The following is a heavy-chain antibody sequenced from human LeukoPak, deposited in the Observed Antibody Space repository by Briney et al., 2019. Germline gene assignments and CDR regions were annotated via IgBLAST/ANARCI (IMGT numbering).Heavy chain of an antibody. Sequence: GGSLRLSCAASGFTFNTYGMSWVRQAPGKGLEWVSAINAGGGDTYYADSVKGRFTISRDNSKNTLYLQMNSLRAEDTAVYYCARVRQYYDSSGYGGYFDYWGQGTLVTVSS. CDR3: ARVRQYYDSSGYGGYFDY. D-gene: IGHD3-22*01. CDR2: INAGGGDT. CDR1: GFTFNTYG. J-gene: IGHJ4*02. V-gene: IGHV3-23*01.